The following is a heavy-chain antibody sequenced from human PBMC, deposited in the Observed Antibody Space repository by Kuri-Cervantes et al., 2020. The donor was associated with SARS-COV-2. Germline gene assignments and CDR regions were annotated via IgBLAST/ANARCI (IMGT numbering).Heavy chain of an antibody. CDR1: GFTFSSYS. V-gene: IGHV3-21*01. CDR3: VKDRSGSGSYYYYFDY. CDR2: ISSSSSYI. D-gene: IGHD3-10*01. J-gene: IGHJ4*02. Sequence: GGSLRLSCAASGFTFSSYSMNWVRQAPGKGLEWVSSISSSSSYIYYADSVKGRFTISRDNSKNTLYLQMSSLRAEDTAVYYCVKDRSGSGSYYYYFDYWGQGTLVTVSS.